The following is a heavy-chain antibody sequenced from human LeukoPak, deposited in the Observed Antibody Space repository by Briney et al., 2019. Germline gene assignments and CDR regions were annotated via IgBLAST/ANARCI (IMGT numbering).Heavy chain of an antibody. V-gene: IGHV4-39*01. CDR2: IYYSGST. Sequence: SETLSLTCTVSGGSISSSSYYWGWIRQPPGKGLEWIGSIYYSGSTYYNPSLKSRVTISVDTSKNQFSLKLSSVTAADTAVYYCARHRTYDSSGYPFDYWGQGTLVTVSS. CDR3: ARHRTYDSSGYPFDY. CDR1: GGSISSSSYY. D-gene: IGHD3-22*01. J-gene: IGHJ4*02.